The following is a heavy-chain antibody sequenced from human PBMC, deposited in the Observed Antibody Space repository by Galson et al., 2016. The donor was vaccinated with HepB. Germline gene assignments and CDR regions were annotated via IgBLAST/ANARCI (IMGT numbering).Heavy chain of an antibody. CDR1: GGSFSSYY. CDR2: INLSGNT. J-gene: IGHJ6*03. CDR3: ARVQKGVVVTWFYYCVDV. V-gene: IGHV4-34*01. D-gene: IGHD2-21*02. Sequence: ETLSLTCAVYGGSFSSYYWNWIRQPPGKGLEWIGEINLSGNTNYNPSLKSRVSISLDTSKNQFSLRLGSVTAADTGVYYCARVQKGVVVTWFYYCVDVWGKGTTVTVSS.